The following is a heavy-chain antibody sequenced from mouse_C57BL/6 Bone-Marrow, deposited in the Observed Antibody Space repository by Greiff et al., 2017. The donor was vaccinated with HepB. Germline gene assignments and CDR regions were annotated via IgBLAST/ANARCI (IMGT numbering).Heavy chain of an antibody. J-gene: IGHJ2*01. Sequence: EVKLQESGAELVRPGASVKLSCTASGFNIKDDYMHWVKQRPEQGLEWIGWIDPENGDTEYASKFQGKATITADTSSNTAYLQLSSLTSEDTAVYYCTTDYYGSSLYFDYWGQGTTLTVSS. CDR2: IDPENGDT. CDR1: GFNIKDDY. CDR3: TTDYYGSSLYFDY. V-gene: IGHV14-4*01. D-gene: IGHD1-1*01.